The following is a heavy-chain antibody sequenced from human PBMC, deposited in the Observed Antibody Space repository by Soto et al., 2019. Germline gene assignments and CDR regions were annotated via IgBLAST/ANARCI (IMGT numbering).Heavy chain of an antibody. CDR3: ARHIGDTSMNASFNY. D-gene: IGHD5-18*01. CDR1: GYSFLNYW. V-gene: IGHV5-51*01. Sequence: GESLKISCKTSGYSFLNYWIGWVRQMPGKGLDWMGIIYPGDSDARYSPSFQGQFTISADKSISTVYLQWSSLKASDTAMYYCARHIGDTSMNASFNYWGQGTQVTVSS. J-gene: IGHJ4*02. CDR2: IYPGDSDA.